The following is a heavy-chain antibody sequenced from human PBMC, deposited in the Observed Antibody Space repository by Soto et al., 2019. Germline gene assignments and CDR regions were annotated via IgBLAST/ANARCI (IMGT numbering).Heavy chain of an antibody. V-gene: IGHV3-30*18. Sequence: QVQLVESGGGVVQPGRSLRLSCAASGFTFRSYGMHWVRQAPGKGLEWVAVISYDGSNKYYADSVKGRFTISRDNSKNTLYLQMNSLRAEDTAVYYCAKPHGTTVTTDFDYWGQGTLVTVSS. CDR2: ISYDGSNK. CDR3: AKPHGTTVTTDFDY. J-gene: IGHJ4*02. D-gene: IGHD4-17*01. CDR1: GFTFRSYG.